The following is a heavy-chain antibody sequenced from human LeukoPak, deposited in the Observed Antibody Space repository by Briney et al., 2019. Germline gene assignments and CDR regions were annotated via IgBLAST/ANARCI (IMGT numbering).Heavy chain of an antibody. J-gene: IGHJ3*02. D-gene: IGHD3-22*01. CDR3: ARVRTYYYDSSGFDAFDI. Sequence: KPSETPSLTCTVSGGSISSYYWSWIRQPPGKGLEWIGYIYYSGSTNYNPSLKSRVTISVDTSKNQFSLKLSSVTAADTAVYYCARVRTYYYDSSGFDAFDIWGQGTMVTVSS. CDR1: GGSISSYY. CDR2: IYYSGST. V-gene: IGHV4-59*01.